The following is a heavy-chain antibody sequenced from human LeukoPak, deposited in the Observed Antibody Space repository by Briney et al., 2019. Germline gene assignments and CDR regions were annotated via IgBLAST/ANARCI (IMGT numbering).Heavy chain of an antibody. CDR3: ARARESGYRVYDIDC. CDR1: GYTFTDYY. CDR2: INPKSGGT. J-gene: IGHJ4*02. Sequence: ASVKVSCKASGYTFTDYYIHWVRQAPGQGLEWMGWINPKSGGTNYAQKFQGRVTMTRDTSISTVYMELSRLRSDDNDTAVYYCARARESGYRVYDIDCWGQGTLVTVSS. V-gene: IGHV1-2*02. D-gene: IGHD5/OR15-5a*01.